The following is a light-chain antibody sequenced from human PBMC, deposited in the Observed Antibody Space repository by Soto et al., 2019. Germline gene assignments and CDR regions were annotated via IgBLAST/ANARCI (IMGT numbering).Light chain of an antibody. CDR1: ESIRNC. V-gene: IGKV1-5*01. Sequence: DIQLTQSPSTLSASAGDTVTISCRASESIRNCLAWYRLKPGKAPKLLLFAASNMVGGVPSRFSGSGSGTEFTLTISRLQADDFATYYCQQYHTDWTFGQGTKVDIK. CDR3: QQYHTDWT. J-gene: IGKJ1*01. CDR2: AAS.